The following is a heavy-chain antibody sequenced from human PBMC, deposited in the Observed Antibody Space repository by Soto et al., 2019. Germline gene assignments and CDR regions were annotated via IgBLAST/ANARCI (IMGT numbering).Heavy chain of an antibody. D-gene: IGHD3-9*01. CDR3: AREGYDILTGYYKTYYHYGMDV. V-gene: IGHV5-51*01. CDR2: IYPGDSDT. CDR1: GYSFTSYW. Sequence: GASLKISCKGSGYSFTSYWIGWVRQMPGKGLEWMGIIYPGDSDTRYSPSFQGQVTISADKSISTAYLQWSSLKASDTAMYYCAREGYDILTGYYKTYYHYGMDVWGQGTXVTVSS. J-gene: IGHJ6*02.